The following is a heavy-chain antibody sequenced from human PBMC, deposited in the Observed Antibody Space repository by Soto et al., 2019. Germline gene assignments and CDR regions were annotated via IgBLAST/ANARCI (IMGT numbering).Heavy chain of an antibody. Sequence: EVQLLESGGGLVQPGGSLRLSCAASGFTFSSYAMSWVRQAPGKGLEWVSAISGSGGSTYYADSVKGRFTISGDNSKNTLYLQMNSLRAEDTAVYYCAKDPNYYGSGRSDPWGQGTLVTVSS. D-gene: IGHD3-10*01. CDR1: GFTFSSYA. J-gene: IGHJ5*02. CDR2: ISGSGGST. CDR3: AKDPNYYGSGRSDP. V-gene: IGHV3-23*01.